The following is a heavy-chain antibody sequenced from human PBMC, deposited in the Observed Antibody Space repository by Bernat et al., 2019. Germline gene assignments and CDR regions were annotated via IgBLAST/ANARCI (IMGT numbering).Heavy chain of an antibody. J-gene: IGHJ4*02. CDR2: ISGSGGST. V-gene: IGHV3-23*01. CDR1: GFTFSSYA. Sequence: EVQLLESGGGSVQPGESLRLSCAASGFTFSSYAMSWVRQAPGKGLEWVSAISGSGGSTYYADSVKGRFTISRDNSKNTLYLQRNSLRAEDTAVYYCEGYYDSSGYYSLEDWGQGTLVTVSS. CDR3: EGYYDSSGYYSLED. D-gene: IGHD3-22*01.